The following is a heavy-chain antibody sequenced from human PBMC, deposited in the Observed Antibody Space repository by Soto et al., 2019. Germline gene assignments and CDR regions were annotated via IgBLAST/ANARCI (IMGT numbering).Heavy chain of an antibody. J-gene: IGHJ6*02. CDR2: ISYDGSNK. D-gene: IGHD2-15*01. CDR1: GFTFSSYA. Sequence: GESLKTSCAASGFTFSSYAMHWVRQAPGKGLEWVAVISYDGSNKYYADSVKGRFTISRDNSKNTLYLQMNSLRAEDTAVYYCAREGFDCSGGSCYLGYYYYGMDVWGQGTTVTVSS. CDR3: AREGFDCSGGSCYLGYYYYGMDV. V-gene: IGHV3-30-3*01.